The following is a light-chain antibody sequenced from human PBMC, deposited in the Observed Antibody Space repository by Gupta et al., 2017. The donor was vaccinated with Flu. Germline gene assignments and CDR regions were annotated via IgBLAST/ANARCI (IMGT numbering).Light chain of an antibody. CDR2: RAS. J-gene: IGKJ4*01. CDR3: QQADTFPLT. V-gene: IGKV1D-12*01. CDR1: HDITSS. Sequence: GDRVTITCRASHDITSSLAWYQQKPGKAPKLLIYRASSLQGGVPSRFSGSGSGTDFTLTIRSLQPEDFATYYCQQADTFPLTFCGWTRVAI.